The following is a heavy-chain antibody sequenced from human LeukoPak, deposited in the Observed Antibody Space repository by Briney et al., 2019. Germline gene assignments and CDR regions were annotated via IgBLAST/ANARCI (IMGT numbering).Heavy chain of an antibody. V-gene: IGHV1-18*01. J-gene: IGHJ4*02. CDR1: GYTFTSYG. CDR2: ISAYNGNT. Sequence: ASVKVSCKASGYTFTSYGISWVRQAPGQGLESMGWISAYNGNTNYAQKLQSRVTITTDTSTSTAYMEIRSVRAHDTAVYYCARGAATTPWYFDHWGQGTLVTVSS. D-gene: IGHD5-12*01. CDR3: ARGAATTPWYFDH.